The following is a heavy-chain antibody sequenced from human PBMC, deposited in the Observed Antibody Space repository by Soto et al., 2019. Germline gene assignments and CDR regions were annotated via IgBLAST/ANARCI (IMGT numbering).Heavy chain of an antibody. CDR2: ISGSGGST. V-gene: IGHV3-23*01. CDR1: GFSFSSYA. D-gene: IGHD4-17*01. J-gene: IGHJ4*02. Sequence: PGGSLRLSCAASGFSFSSYAMSWVRQAPGKGLEWVSAISGSGGSTYYADSVKGRFTISRDNSKNTLYLQMNSLRAEDTAVYYCAKDYGYGGNPLEVDYWGQGTLVTVSS. CDR3: AKDYGYGGNPLEVDY.